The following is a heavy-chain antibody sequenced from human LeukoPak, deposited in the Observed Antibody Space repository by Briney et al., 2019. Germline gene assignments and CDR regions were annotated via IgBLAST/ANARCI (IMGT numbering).Heavy chain of an antibody. V-gene: IGHV1-69*05. Sequence: GASVKVSCKASGGTFSSYAISWVRQAPGQGLEWMGGIIPIFGTANYAQKFQGRVTITTDESTSTAYMELSSLRYEDTAVYYCASSTVSPLIYYYYYMDVWGKGTTVNVSS. CDR2: IIPIFGTA. CDR1: GGTFSSYA. D-gene: IGHD4-11*01. CDR3: ASSTVSPLIYYYYYMDV. J-gene: IGHJ6*03.